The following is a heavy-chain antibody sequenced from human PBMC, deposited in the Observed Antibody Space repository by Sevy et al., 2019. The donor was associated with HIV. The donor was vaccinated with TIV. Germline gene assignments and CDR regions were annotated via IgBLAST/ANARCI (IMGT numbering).Heavy chain of an antibody. Sequence: SETLSLTCAVSGASVSGERHYWNWIRQPPGRGLEWIGCIYYTGTSYYNPSLMSRVTMSVGTSKNEISLTLSSVTAADTAVYYCARGRRYDSGGYYNPPPQNYPANWGQGTLVTVSS. J-gene: IGHJ4*02. CDR3: ARGRRYDSGGYYNPPPQNYPAN. CDR1: GASVSGERHY. V-gene: IGHV4-61*01. CDR2: IYYTGTS. D-gene: IGHD3-22*01.